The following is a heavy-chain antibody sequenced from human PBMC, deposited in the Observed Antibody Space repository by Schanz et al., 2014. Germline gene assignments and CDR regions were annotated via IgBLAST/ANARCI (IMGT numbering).Heavy chain of an antibody. CDR3: ANPPISVAGRWPDY. D-gene: IGHD6-19*01. V-gene: IGHV3-23*01. J-gene: IGHJ4*02. CDR2: IGGSGDST. CDR1: GFTFSNHA. Sequence: EVHLLESGGGLVQPGGSLRLSCAASGFTFSNHALSWVRQAPGKGLEWVSGIGGSGDSTHYADSVKGRFTISRDNAKNSPYLQVNNQSTEHTAVYYSANPPISVAGRWPDYWGQGILVAVSS.